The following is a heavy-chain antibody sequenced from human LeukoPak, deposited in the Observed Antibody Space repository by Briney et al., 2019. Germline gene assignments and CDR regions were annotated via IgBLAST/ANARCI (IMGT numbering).Heavy chain of an antibody. CDR3: ARTGDYSRSTGGWFDP. J-gene: IGHJ5*02. CDR2: IFYSGNA. Sequence: SETLSLTCTVFGDSINSHYWSWVRQAPGKGLEWIGYIFYSGNANYSPSLKSRVTISIDTSKKQFSLRLTSVTTADTAVYFCARTGDYSRSTGGWFDPWGQGTLVTVSS. D-gene: IGHD4-11*01. CDR1: GDSINSHY. V-gene: IGHV4-59*11.